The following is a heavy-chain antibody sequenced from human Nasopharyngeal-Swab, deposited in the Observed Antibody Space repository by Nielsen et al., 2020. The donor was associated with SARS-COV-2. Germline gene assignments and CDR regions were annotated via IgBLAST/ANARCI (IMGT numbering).Heavy chain of an antibody. CDR1: GYNFTSYW. V-gene: IGHV5-51*04. CDR2: IYPGDSDT. D-gene: IGHD3-16*02. CDR3: ANQMGPRYGYGSNYYGMDV. Sequence: GESLKISCKGSGYNFTSYWIGWVRQMPGKGLEWMGIIYPGDSDTRYSPSFQGQVTISADKPISTAYLQWSSLKASDTAMYYCANQMGPRYGYGSNYYGMDVWGQGTTVTVSS. J-gene: IGHJ6*02.